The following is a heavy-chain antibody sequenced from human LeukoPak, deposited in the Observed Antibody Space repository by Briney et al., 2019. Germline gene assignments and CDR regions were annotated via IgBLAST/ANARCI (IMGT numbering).Heavy chain of an antibody. V-gene: IGHV4-59*11. Sequence: SETLSLTCRVSVRSISSHHWSWIRQPPGKGLEWIGYTYYSGSTNYNPSLKSRVTISVDTSKNQFSLKLTSVTAADTAVYYCARGQLGYWFDPWGRGTLVTVSS. CDR1: VRSISSHH. J-gene: IGHJ5*02. CDR3: ARGQLGYWFDP. CDR2: TYYSGST. D-gene: IGHD6-13*01.